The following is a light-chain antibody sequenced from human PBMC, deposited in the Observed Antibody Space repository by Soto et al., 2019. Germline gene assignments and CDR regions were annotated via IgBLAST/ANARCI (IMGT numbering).Light chain of an antibody. CDR1: QSVSSSY. J-gene: IGKJ5*01. CDR2: GAS. V-gene: IGKV3-20*01. Sequence: EIVLTKSPGTLSLSPGERATLSCRASQSVSSSYLAWYQQKPGQAPRLLIYGASSRATGIPDRFSGSGSGTDFTITISRLEPEDFAVYYCQQYGSSPPITFGQGTRLEIK. CDR3: QQYGSSPPIT.